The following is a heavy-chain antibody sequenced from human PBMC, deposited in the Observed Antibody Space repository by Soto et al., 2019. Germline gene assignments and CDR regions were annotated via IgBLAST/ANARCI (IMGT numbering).Heavy chain of an antibody. D-gene: IGHD4-17*01. CDR2: IYYSGST. CDR3: AREMTTVTTSGNFDY. CDR1: GGSISSYY. Sequence: QVQLQESGPGLVKPSETLSLTCTVSGGSISSYYWSWIRQPPGKGLEWIGYIYYSGSTNYNPSLKRRVTISVATTKNQFSLKLSSVTAADTAVYYGAREMTTVTTSGNFDYWGQGTLVTVSS. J-gene: IGHJ4*02. V-gene: IGHV4-59*01.